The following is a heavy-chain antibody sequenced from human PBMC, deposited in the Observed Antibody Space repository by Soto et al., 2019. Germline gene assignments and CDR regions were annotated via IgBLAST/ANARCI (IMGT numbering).Heavy chain of an antibody. CDR3: AKLTRIVVVPAAMGNWFDP. D-gene: IGHD2-2*01. Sequence: GGSLRLSCAASGFTFSNYAMSWVRQAPGKGLEWVSAISGSAGSTYYADSVKGRFTISRDNSKNTLYLQMNSLRAEDTAIYYCAKLTRIVVVPAAMGNWFDPWGQGTLVTVSS. CDR2: ISGSAGST. J-gene: IGHJ5*02. V-gene: IGHV3-23*01. CDR1: GFTFSNYA.